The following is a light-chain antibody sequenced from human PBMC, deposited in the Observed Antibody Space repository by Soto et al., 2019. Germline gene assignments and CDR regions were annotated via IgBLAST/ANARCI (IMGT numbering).Light chain of an antibody. CDR1: QSVSSN. Sequence: EILMTQSPSTLSVSPGSRSTLSCRASQSVSSNLAWYQQKPGQAPRLLIYGASTRATGIPARFSGSGSGTDFTLTISGLKSEDFGVYYCQQYYNWRTFGQGTKVDIK. J-gene: IGKJ1*01. CDR2: GAS. V-gene: IGKV3-15*01. CDR3: QQYYNWRT.